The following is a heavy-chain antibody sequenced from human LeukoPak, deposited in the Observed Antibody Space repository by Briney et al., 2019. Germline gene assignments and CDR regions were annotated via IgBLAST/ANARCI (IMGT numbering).Heavy chain of an antibody. V-gene: IGHV3-53*01. D-gene: IGHD3-22*01. J-gene: IGHJ4*02. CDR2: IYSGGST. Sequence: GGSLRLSCAASGFTVSSNYMTWVRQAPGKGLEWVSVIYSGGSTYYADSVKGGFTISRDNSKNTLYLQMNSLRAEDTAVYYCARGTSSGYFQLYFDYWGQGTLVTVSS. CDR1: GFTVSSNY. CDR3: ARGTSSGYFQLYFDY.